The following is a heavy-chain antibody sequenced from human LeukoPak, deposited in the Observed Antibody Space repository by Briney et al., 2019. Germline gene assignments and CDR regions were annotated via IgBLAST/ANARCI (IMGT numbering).Heavy chain of an antibody. J-gene: IGHJ4*02. CDR1: GYTFTSYD. Sequence: ASVKVSCKASGYTFTSYDINWVRQATGQGLEWMGWMSPNSGNTGYAQKFQGRVTMTRNTSISTAYMELSSLRSEDTAVYYCARGSIAAAGSFDYWGQGTLVTVSS. CDR3: ARGSIAAAGSFDY. D-gene: IGHD6-13*01. V-gene: IGHV1-8*01. CDR2: MSPNSGNT.